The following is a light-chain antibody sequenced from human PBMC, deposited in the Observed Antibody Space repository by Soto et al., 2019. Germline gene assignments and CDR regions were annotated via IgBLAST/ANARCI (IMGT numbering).Light chain of an antibody. V-gene: IGKV3D-20*02. CDR1: QNVYINS. CDR3: QQRNNWPRT. Sequence: EVVLTQSPGTLSLSPGERATLSCRASQNVYINSLAWYQQKPGQPPRLLIYGASTRAAGIPERISGSGSGADFALSIDGLEPEDFAIYYCQQRNNWPRTFGQGTKVEIK. CDR2: GAS. J-gene: IGKJ1*01.